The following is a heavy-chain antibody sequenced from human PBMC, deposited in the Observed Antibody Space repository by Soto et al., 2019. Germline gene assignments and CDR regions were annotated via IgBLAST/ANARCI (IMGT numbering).Heavy chain of an antibody. CDR3: ARDRIPAAGTWALDI. CDR2: IYSGGST. CDR1: GFSVSSNF. Sequence: EVQLVESGGGLVQPGGSLRLSCAASGFSVSSNFINWVRQAPGKGLEWVAVIYSGGSTYYADSVKGRFTISRHNSENTLYLQMNSLRSEDTAVYYCARDRIPAAGTWALDIWGQGTMVTVSS. J-gene: IGHJ3*02. D-gene: IGHD6-13*01. V-gene: IGHV3-53*04.